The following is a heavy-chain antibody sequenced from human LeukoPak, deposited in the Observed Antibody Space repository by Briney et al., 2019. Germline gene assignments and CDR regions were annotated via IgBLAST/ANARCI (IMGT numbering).Heavy chain of an antibody. CDR1: GFTFDDYA. D-gene: IGHD3-10*01. V-gene: IGHV3-9*01. J-gene: IGHJ4*02. Sequence: GGSLRLSCAASGFTFDDYAMHWVRQAPGKGLEWVSGISWNSGSIGYADSVKGRFTISRDNAKNSLYLQMNSLRAEDTVLYYCAKGGYYYGSGSYPEPLTFDYWGQGTLVTVSS. CDR3: AKGGYYYGSGSYPEPLTFDY. CDR2: ISWNSGSI.